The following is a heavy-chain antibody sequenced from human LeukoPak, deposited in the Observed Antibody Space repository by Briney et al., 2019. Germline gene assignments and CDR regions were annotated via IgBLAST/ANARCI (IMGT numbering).Heavy chain of an antibody. CDR2: INHSGST. CDR3: ARGRYIYGDNWFDP. CDR1: GGSFSGYY. D-gene: IGHD5-18*01. V-gene: IGHV4-34*01. Sequence: SETLSLTCAVYGGSFSGYYWSWIRQPPGKGLEWIGEINHSGSTNYNPSLKSRVTISVDTSKNQFSLKLSSVTAADTAVYYCARGRYIYGDNWFDPWGQGTLVTVSS. J-gene: IGHJ5*02.